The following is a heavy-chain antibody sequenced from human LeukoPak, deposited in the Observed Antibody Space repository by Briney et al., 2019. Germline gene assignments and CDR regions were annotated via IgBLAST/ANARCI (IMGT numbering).Heavy chain of an antibody. Sequence: GGSLRLSCAASGLTFSSYSMNWVRQAPGKGLDWLSYISGSSSTIYYADSVKGRFTISRDNAKNSLYLQMNSLRAEDTAVYYCARESLGYCSGSTCYYFYMDFWGKGTTVTVSS. CDR3: ARESLGYCSGSTCYYFYMDF. CDR2: ISGSSSTI. J-gene: IGHJ6*03. V-gene: IGHV3-48*04. CDR1: GLTFSSYS. D-gene: IGHD2-15*01.